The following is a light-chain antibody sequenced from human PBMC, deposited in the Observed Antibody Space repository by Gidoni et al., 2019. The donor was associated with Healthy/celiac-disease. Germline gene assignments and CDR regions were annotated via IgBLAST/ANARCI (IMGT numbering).Light chain of an antibody. J-gene: IGKJ5*01. CDR3: QQRSNWPIT. CDR2: DAS. CDR1: QSVSSY. Sequence: EIVLTQSPATLSLSPGERATLSCRASQSVSSYLAWYQQKPGQAPRLLIYDASNRATGIPVRFSGSGSGTDFTLTISSLEPEDFAVYYCQQRSNWPITFGQXTRLEIK. V-gene: IGKV3-11*01.